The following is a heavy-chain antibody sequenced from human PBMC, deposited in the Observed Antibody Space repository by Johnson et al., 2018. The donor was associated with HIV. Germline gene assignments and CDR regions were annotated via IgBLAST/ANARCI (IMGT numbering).Heavy chain of an antibody. CDR2: IYSGGST. CDR3: AREDGDSSSWAGAFDI. CDR1: GFTVSSNY. Sequence: VLLVESGGGLIQPGGSLRLSCAASGFTVSSNYMSWVRQAPGKGLEWVSVIYSGGSTYSADSVKGRFTISRDNSKNTLYLQMNSLIDEDTAVYYCAREDGDSSSWAGAFDIWGQGTMVTVSS. V-gene: IGHV3-53*01. D-gene: IGHD6-13*01. J-gene: IGHJ3*02.